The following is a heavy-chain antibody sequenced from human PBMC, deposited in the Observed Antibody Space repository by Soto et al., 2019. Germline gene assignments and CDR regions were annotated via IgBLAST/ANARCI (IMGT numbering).Heavy chain of an antibody. J-gene: IGHJ4*02. D-gene: IGHD6-25*01. CDR3: AKAKGPTSATPTRPFDY. CDR2: ISSSSFTI. V-gene: IGHV3-48*01. CDR1: GFRFSDYS. Sequence: PGGSLRLSCAASGFRFSDYSMNWVRQAPGRGLEWVSYISSSSFTIHYADSVEGRFAISRDNAKNTLDLQMNSLRVEDTGLYYCAKAKGPTSATPTRPFDYWGQGTLVTVSS.